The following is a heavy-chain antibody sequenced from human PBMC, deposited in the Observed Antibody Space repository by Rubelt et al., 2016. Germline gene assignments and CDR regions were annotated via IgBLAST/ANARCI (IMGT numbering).Heavy chain of an antibody. Sequence: EYGGGVVQPGRSLRLSCAASGFTFSSYGMHWVRQAPGKGLEWVAVIWYDGSNKDYAESVKGRFTISRDNSKNTLYLQMNSLRAGDTAMYFCVREDDTLSVGAFDVWGQGTMVTVSS. D-gene: IGHD1-26*01. CDR2: IWYDGSNK. CDR1: GFTFSSYG. V-gene: IGHV3-33*01. J-gene: IGHJ3*01. CDR3: VREDDTLSVGAFDV.